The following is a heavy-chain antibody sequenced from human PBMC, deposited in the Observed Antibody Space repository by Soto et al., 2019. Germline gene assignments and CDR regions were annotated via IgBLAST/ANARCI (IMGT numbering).Heavy chain of an antibody. J-gene: IGHJ4*02. D-gene: IGHD1-26*01. CDR1: GFTFSSYA. CDR2: ISGSGGST. V-gene: IGHV3-23*01. Sequence: VGSLRLSCAASGFTFSSYAMSWVRQAPGKGLEWVSAISGSGGSTYYADSVKGRFTISRDNSKSTLYLQMNSLRAEDTAVYYCAKVGSGSYYVDYWGQGTLVTVSS. CDR3: AKVGSGSYYVDY.